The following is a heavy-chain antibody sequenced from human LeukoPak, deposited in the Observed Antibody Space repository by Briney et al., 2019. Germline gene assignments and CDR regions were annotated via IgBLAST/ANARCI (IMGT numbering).Heavy chain of an antibody. V-gene: IGHV5-10-1*01. J-gene: IGHJ6*02. Sequence: GESLRISCEASGYSFTNYWITWVRQMPGKGLEWMGRVDPSDSYANYSPSFQGHVTISADKSICTAYLQWSSLKASDTAMYYCAREDLVVVGSAWNNYYGLDVWGQGTTVTVSS. CDR3: AREDLVVVGSAWNNYYGLDV. CDR2: VDPSDSYA. D-gene: IGHD2-15*01. CDR1: GYSFTNYW.